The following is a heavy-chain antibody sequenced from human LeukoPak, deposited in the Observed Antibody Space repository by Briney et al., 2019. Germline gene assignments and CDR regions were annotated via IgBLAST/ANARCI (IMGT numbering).Heavy chain of an antibody. CDR2: IFYSGST. V-gene: IGHV4-39*07. D-gene: IGHD5-18*01. CDR3: ARGRGYSYGPGDY. Sequence: SETLSLTCTVSSGSISTSNYYWGWVRQPPGKALEWIGNIFYSGSTYYSPSLKSRVTISLDTSRNQFSLKLNSVTAADTAVYYCARGRGYSYGPGDYWGQGTLVTVSS. CDR1: SGSISTSNYY. J-gene: IGHJ4*02.